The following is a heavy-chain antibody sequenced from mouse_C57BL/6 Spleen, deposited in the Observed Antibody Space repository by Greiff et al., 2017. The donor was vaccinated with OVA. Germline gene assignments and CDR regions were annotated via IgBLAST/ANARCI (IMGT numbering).Heavy chain of an antibody. CDR2: ISDGGSYT. CDR3: ARDLSRPYDAMDY. D-gene: IGHD3-1*01. CDR1: GFTFSSYA. J-gene: IGHJ4*01. Sequence: EVKLVESGGGLVKPGGSLKLSCAASGFTFSSYAMSWVRQTPEKRLEWVATISDGGSYTYYPDNVQGRFTISRDNAKNNLYLQMSHLKSEDTAMYYCARDLSRPYDAMDYWGQGTSVTVSS. V-gene: IGHV5-4*01.